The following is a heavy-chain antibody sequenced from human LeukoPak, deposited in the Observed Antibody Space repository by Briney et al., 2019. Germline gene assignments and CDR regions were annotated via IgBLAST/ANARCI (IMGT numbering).Heavy chain of an antibody. CDR1: GHTLSDLT. Sequence: ASVKVSCKVSGHTLSDLTMHWVRQAPGKGLEWMGGFDPGNGEIIYAQKFQGRVTMTEDASKDTAYMELSSLKSEDTAVYYCAAGGLYDLLPYWGQGTLVTVSS. CDR2: FDPGNGEI. CDR3: AAGGLYDLLPY. J-gene: IGHJ4*02. V-gene: IGHV1-24*01. D-gene: IGHD3-3*01.